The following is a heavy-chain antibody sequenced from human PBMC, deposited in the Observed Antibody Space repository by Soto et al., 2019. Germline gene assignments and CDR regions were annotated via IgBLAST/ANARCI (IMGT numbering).Heavy chain of an antibody. CDR3: ASRKSSPYFDY. CDR1: GDSISSSTYS. D-gene: IGHD3-10*01. J-gene: IGHJ4*02. V-gene: IGHV4-39*01. CDR2: IYYSGKT. Sequence: SETLSLTCTVSGDSISSSTYSWGWIRQPPGKGLEYIGTIYYSGKTYYNWPLESRVTMSLDTSKNQFSLRLTSVTAADTAVYYCASRKSSPYFDYWGQGTLVTVSS.